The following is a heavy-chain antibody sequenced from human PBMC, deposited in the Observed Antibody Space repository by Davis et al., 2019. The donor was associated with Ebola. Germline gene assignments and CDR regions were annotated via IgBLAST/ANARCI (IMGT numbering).Heavy chain of an antibody. CDR3: AREVGSSWYYYYYGMDV. V-gene: IGHV4-59*12. CDR2: IYYSGST. CDR1: GGSISSYY. J-gene: IGHJ6*04. D-gene: IGHD6-13*01. Sequence: PSETLSLTCTVSGGSISSYYWSWIRQPPGKGLEWIGYIYYSGSTNYNPSLKSRVTMSVDTSKNQFSLKLSSVTAADTAVYYCAREVGSSWYYYYYGMDVWGKGTTVTVSS.